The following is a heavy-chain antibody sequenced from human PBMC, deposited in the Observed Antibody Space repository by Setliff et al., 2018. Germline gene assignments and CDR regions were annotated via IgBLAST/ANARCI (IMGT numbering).Heavy chain of an antibody. V-gene: IGHV4-4*07. CDR2: IYSSGST. J-gene: IGHJ4*02. CDR1: GESIDSVATGNHY. Sequence: SETLSLTCIVSGESIDSVATGNHYWNWIRQPVGKGLEWIGRIYSSGSTNFNPSLKSRVTMSMDTSKNQFSLKLSSVTAADTAIYYCARGIYSSSPLVAYFDYWGQGTLVTVSS. D-gene: IGHD6-13*01. CDR3: ARGIYSSSPLVAYFDY.